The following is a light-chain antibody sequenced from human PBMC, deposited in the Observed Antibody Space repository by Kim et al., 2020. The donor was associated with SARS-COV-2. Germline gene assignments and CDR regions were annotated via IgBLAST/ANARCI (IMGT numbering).Light chain of an antibody. CDR3: QHYGGSRYT. V-gene: IGKV3-20*01. CDR1: QSVSRNY. CDR2: GAS. J-gene: IGKJ2*01. Sequence: PGERATLACRASQSVSRNYLAWYQQKLGQTPRLLIYGASTRAPGIPDRFSGSGSGADFTLTISSLGPEDFAVYYCQHYGGSRYTFGQGTKLEI.